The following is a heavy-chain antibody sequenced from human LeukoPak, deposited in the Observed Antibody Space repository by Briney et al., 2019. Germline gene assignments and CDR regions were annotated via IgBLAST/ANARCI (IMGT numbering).Heavy chain of an antibody. CDR3: ARGHCSGGSCYYFDY. CDR1: GGTFSSYA. V-gene: IGHV1-69*13. D-gene: IGHD2-15*01. J-gene: IGHJ4*02. Sequence: ASVMVSCKTSGGTFSSYAISWVRQEPGRGLEWMGGIIPIFGTANYAQKFQGRVTITADESTSTAYMELSSLRSEDTAVYYCARGHCSGGSCYYFDYWGQGTLVTVSS. CDR2: IIPIFGTA.